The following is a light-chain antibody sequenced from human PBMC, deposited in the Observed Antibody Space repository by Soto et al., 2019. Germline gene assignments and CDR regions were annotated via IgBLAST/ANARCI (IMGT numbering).Light chain of an antibody. CDR1: QSVLYSSNNKNY. CDR3: QQYNYIPPMYT. V-gene: IGKV4-1*01. Sequence: DIVMTQSPDSLAVSLGERATINCKSSQSVLYSSNNKNYLAWYQQKPGQPPKLLIYWASTRESGVPDRFSGSGSGTDFTLTISSLQAEDVAVYYCQQYNYIPPMYTFGQGTKLEIK. J-gene: IGKJ2*01. CDR2: WAS.